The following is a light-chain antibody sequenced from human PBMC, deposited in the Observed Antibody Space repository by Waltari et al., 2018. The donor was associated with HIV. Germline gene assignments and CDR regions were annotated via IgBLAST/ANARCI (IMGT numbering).Light chain of an antibody. CDR3: CSYAGSYSYV. Sequence: QSALTQPRSVSGSPGQPVTISCPGSSSDVGGYKSVSWYEQHPGKAPKLMIYDVSKRPSGVPDRFSGSKSGNTASLTISGLQAEDEADYYCCSYAGSYSYVFGTGTKVTVL. CDR2: DVS. V-gene: IGLV2-11*01. CDR1: SSDVGGYKS. J-gene: IGLJ1*01.